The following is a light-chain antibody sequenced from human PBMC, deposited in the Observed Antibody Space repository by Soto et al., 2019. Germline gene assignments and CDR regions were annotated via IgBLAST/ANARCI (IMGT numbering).Light chain of an antibody. CDR3: QQYGSSPRT. V-gene: IGKV3-20*01. CDR1: QSVSSTY. CDR2: GTS. Sequence: VLTQSLGTLSLSPEERATLHCRASQSVSSTYLAWYQQKPGQAPRLLLYGTSNRATGIPDRFSGSGSGTDFTLTISSLEPEDFAVYYCQQYGSSPRTFGQGTKVDI. J-gene: IGKJ1*01.